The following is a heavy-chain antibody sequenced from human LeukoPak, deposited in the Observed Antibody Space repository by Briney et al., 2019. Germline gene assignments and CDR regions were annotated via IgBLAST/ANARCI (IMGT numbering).Heavy chain of an antibody. CDR2: ISYDGSNK. CDR1: GFTFSSYA. V-gene: IGHV3-30-3*01. J-gene: IGHJ4*02. D-gene: IGHD6-19*01. CDR3: ARPYSSGWYGDFDY. Sequence: GGSLRLSCAASGFTFSSYAMPWVRQAPGKGLEWVAVISYDGSNKYYADSVKGRFTISRDNSKNTLYLQMNSLRAEDTAVYYCARPYSSGWYGDFDYWGQGTLVTVSS.